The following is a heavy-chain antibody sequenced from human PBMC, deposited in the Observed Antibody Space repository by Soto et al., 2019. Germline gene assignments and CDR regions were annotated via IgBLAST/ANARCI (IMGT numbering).Heavy chain of an antibody. CDR2: ISGYNGNT. Sequence: ASGKVSCKASGYTFTSYGISWVRQAPGQGLEWMGWISGYNGNTNYAQTLQGRGTMTTDTSTSTAYLELRSLRSDDTAVYYCARTVEYDSIPYYYADFWGQGTLVTVSS. CDR3: ARTVEYDSIPYYYADF. D-gene: IGHD2-21*01. CDR1: GYTFTSYG. V-gene: IGHV1-18*04. J-gene: IGHJ4*01.